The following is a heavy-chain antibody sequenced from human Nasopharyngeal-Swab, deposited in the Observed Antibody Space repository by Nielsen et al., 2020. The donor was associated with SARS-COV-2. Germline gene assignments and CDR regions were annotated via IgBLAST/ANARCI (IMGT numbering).Heavy chain of an antibody. CDR2: ISYDGSNK. V-gene: IGHV3-30-3*01. CDR3: ARDSGAPMDV. D-gene: IGHD3-10*01. CDR1: GFTFSSYA. Sequence: GESLKISCAASGFTFSSYAMHWVRQAPGKGLEWLAVISYDGSNKYYAESVKGRFTISRDNSKNTLYLQMNSLRAEDTAVYYCARDSGAPMDVWGQGTTVTVSS. J-gene: IGHJ6*02.